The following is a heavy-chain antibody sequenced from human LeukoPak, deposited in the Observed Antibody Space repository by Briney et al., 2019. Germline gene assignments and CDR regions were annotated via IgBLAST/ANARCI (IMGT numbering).Heavy chain of an antibody. J-gene: IGHJ4*02. V-gene: IGHV5-51*01. CDR1: GYSFTSYW. CDR3: ARAHYDILTGYTLFDY. CDR2: IYPGDSDT. D-gene: IGHD3-9*01. Sequence: GESLKISCKGSGYSFTSYWIGWVRQMPGKGLEWMGIIYPGDSDTRYSPSFQGQVTISADKSISTAYLQWSSLKASDTAMYYCARAHYDILTGYTLFDYWGQGTLVTVSS.